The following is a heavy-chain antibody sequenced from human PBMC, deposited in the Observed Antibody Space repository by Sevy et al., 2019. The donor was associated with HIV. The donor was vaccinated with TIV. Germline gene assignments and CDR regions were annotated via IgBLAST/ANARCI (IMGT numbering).Heavy chain of an antibody. CDR2: ISGSSNTK. Sequence: GGSLRLSCAASGFTFSSYSMNWVRQASGKGLEWVSYISGSSNTKYYADSVKGRFSISRDNAKNSLYLQMNSLRAEDTAVYYCARDPEQLVGNYFDYWGQGTPVTVSS. CDR3: ARDPEQLVGNYFDY. CDR1: GFTFSSYS. J-gene: IGHJ4*02. D-gene: IGHD6-13*01. V-gene: IGHV3-48*01.